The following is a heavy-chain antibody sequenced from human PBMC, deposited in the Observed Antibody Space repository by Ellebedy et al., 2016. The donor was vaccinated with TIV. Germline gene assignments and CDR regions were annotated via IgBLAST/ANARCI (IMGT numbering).Heavy chain of an antibody. CDR2: ISGSGGST. CDR3: ARASSGWYKRRFDP. D-gene: IGHD6-19*01. CDR1: GFAFTTYA. V-gene: IGHV3-23*01. Sequence: PGGSLRLSCAASGFAFTTYAMSWVRQAPGKGLEWVSAISGSGGSTYYADSVKGRFTISRDNSKNTLYLQMNSLRAEDTAVYYCARASSGWYKRRFDPWGQGTLVTVSS. J-gene: IGHJ5*02.